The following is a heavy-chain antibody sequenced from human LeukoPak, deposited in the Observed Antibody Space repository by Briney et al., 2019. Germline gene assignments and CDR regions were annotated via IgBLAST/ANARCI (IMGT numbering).Heavy chain of an antibody. CDR3: ARHQHPWIQLWFHFDY. V-gene: IGHV3-48*04. D-gene: IGHD5-18*01. CDR2: ISSSGSTI. Sequence: GGSLRLSCAASGFTFSSYSMNWVRQAPGKGLEWVSYISSSGSTIYYADSVKGRFTISRDNAKNSLYLQMNSLRAEDTAVYYCARHQHPWIQLWFHFDYWGQGTLVTVSS. J-gene: IGHJ4*02. CDR1: GFTFSSYS.